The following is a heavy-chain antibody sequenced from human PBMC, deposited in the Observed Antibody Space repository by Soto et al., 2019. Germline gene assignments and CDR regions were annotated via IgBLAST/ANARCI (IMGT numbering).Heavy chain of an antibody. CDR3: TTGTYNDFWSGYYPGGYYYYGMDV. J-gene: IGHJ6*02. CDR2: IKSKTDGGTT. CDR1: GFTFSNAW. V-gene: IGHV3-15*01. Sequence: GSLRLSCAASGFTFSNAWMSWVRQAPGKGLEWVGRIKSKTDGGTTDYAAPVKGRFTISRDESKHTLFLQMNSLKTEDTGVYYCTTGTYNDFWSGYYPGGYYYYGMDVWGQGTTVTVSS. D-gene: IGHD3-3*01.